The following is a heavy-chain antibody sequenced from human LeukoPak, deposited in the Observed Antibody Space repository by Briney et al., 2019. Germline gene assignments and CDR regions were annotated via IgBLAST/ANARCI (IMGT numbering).Heavy chain of an antibody. CDR1: GGTFSSYA. J-gene: IGHJ3*02. D-gene: IGHD2-21*02. Sequence: GASVKVSCKASGGTFSSYAISWVRQAPGHGLEWMGGIIPIFGTANYAQEFQGRVTITADESTSTAYMELSSLRAEDTAVYYCASSRYCGGDRCDAFDIWGQGTMVTVSS. CDR2: IIPIFGTA. V-gene: IGHV1-69*13. CDR3: ASSRYCGGDRCDAFDI.